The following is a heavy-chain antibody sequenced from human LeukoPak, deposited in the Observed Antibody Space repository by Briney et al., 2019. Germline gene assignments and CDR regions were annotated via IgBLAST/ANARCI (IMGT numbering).Heavy chain of an antibody. Sequence: SETLSLTCAVYGGSFSGYYWSWIRQPPGKGLEWIGEINHSGSTNYNPSLKSRVTISVDTSKNQFSLKLSSVTAADTAVYYCARGHSSGYYYWFDPWGQGTLVTVSS. CDR1: GGSFSGYY. D-gene: IGHD3-22*01. CDR2: INHSGST. J-gene: IGHJ5*02. CDR3: ARGHSSGYYYWFDP. V-gene: IGHV4-34*01.